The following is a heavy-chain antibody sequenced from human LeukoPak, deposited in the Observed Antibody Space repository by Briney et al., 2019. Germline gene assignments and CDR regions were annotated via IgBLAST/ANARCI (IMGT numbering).Heavy chain of an antibody. CDR3: AGEIVGANY. V-gene: IGHV1-46*03. CDR1: GYTFTSYY. J-gene: IGHJ4*02. D-gene: IGHD1-26*01. CDR2: TNPSGGST. Sequence: ASVKVSCKTSGYTFTSYYIHWVRQAPGQGLEWMGVTNPSGGSTVYAQRFQGRVAMTRDTSATTMYMELTSLRSEDTAVYYCAGEIVGANYWGQGTLVTVSS.